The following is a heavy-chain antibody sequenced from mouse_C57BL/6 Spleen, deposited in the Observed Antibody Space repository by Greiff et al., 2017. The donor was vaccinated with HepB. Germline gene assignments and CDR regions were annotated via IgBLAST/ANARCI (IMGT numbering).Heavy chain of an antibody. CDR2: INPSTGGT. Sequence: LVKPGASVKISCKASGYSFTGYYMNWVKQSPEKSLEWIGEINPSTGGTTYNQKFKAKATLTVDKSSSTAYMQLKSLTSEDSAVYYCARRDYSNSAWFAYWGQGTLVTVSA. CDR3: ARRDYSNSAWFAY. J-gene: IGHJ3*01. V-gene: IGHV1-42*01. D-gene: IGHD2-5*01. CDR1: GYSFTGYY.